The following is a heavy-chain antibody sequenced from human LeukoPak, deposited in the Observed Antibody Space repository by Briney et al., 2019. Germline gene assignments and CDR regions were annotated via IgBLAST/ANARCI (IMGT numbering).Heavy chain of an antibody. CDR2: IYTSGST. D-gene: IGHD3-3*01. Sequence: SETLSLTCTVSGGSISSSSYYWSWIRQPAGKGLEWIGRIYTSGSTNYNPSLKSRVTISVDTSKNQFSLKLSSVTAADTAVYYCARDLEGAFDIWGQGTMVTVSS. V-gene: IGHV4-61*02. CDR1: GGSISSSSYY. J-gene: IGHJ3*02. CDR3: ARDLEGAFDI.